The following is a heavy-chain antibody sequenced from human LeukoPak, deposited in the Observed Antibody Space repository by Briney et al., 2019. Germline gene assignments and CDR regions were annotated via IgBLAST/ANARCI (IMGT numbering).Heavy chain of an antibody. V-gene: IGHV3-9*01. D-gene: IGHD3-10*01. CDR3: AKGAYYYCSGSYWTAVDY. CDR1: GFTFDDYA. CDR2: ISWNSGSI. J-gene: IGHJ4*02. Sequence: PGGSLRLSCAASGFTFDDYAMHWVRQAPGKGLEWVSGISWNSGSIGYADSVKGRFTISRDNAKNSLYLQMNSLRAEDTALYYCAKGAYYYCSGSYWTAVDYWGQGTLVTVSS.